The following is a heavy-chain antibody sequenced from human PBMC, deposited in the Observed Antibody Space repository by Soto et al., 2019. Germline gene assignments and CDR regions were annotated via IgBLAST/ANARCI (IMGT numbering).Heavy chain of an antibody. D-gene: IGHD3-22*01. CDR1: GGTFSKYA. J-gene: IGHJ6*02. Sequence: QVQLVQSGAEMQQPGASVRVSCKASGGTFSKYAFSGVRQAPGQGLEWLGGTIPMFGTPNYAQKFQGRVAISADESTATVYMELSSLRSEDTAVYFCARPLRDRNYYYGMAVWGQGTTVTVSS. V-gene: IGHV1-69*01. CDR3: ARPLRDRNYYYGMAV. CDR2: TIPMFGTP.